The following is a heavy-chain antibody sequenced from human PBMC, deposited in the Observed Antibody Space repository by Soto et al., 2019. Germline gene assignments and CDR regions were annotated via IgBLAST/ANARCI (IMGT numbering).Heavy chain of an antibody. CDR2: IYYSGST. V-gene: IGHV4-31*03. J-gene: IGHJ6*02. D-gene: IGHD2-8*01. CDR3: ARAAYCTNGVCYRVPHYYYYGMDV. Sequence: SETLSLTCTVSGGSISSGGYYWSWIRQHPGKGLEWIGYIYYSGSTYYNPSLKSRVTISVDTSKNQFSLKLSSVTAADTAVYYCARAAYCTNGVCYRVPHYYYYGMDVWAKGPRSPSP. CDR1: GGSISSGGYY.